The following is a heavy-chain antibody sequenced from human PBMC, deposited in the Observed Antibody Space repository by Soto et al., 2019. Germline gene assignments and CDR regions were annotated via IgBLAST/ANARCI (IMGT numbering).Heavy chain of an antibody. Sequence: TSETLSLTCTVSGGSISSGGYYWSWIRQHPGKGLEWIGYIYYSGSTYYNPSLKSRVTISVDTSKNQFSLKLSSVTAADTAVYYCATYCSGGSCYLDYWGQGTLVNVSS. CDR1: GGSISSGGYY. CDR2: IYYSGST. CDR3: ATYCSGGSCYLDY. V-gene: IGHV4-31*03. D-gene: IGHD2-15*01. J-gene: IGHJ4*02.